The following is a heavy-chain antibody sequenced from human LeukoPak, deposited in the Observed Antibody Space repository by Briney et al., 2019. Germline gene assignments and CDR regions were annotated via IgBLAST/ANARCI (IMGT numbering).Heavy chain of an antibody. J-gene: IGHJ4*02. CDR3: AGNYGPYYFDY. V-gene: IGHV3-33*08. CDR1: GFTFSSYA. Sequence: PGGSLRLSCAASGFTFSSYAMHWVRQAPGKGLAWVAVIWYDGSNKYYADSVKGRFTISRDNSKNTLYLQMNSLRAEDTAVYYCAGNYGPYYFDYWGQGTLVTVSS. D-gene: IGHD3-10*01. CDR2: IWYDGSNK.